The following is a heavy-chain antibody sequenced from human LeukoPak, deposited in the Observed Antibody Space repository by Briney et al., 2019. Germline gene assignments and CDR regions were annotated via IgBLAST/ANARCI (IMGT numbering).Heavy chain of an antibody. CDR3: ARDRPTVVVVAATRFDI. V-gene: IGHV3-11*01. CDR1: GFTFSDYY. J-gene: IGHJ3*02. Sequence: GGSLRLSCAASGFTFSDYYMSWIRQAPGKGLEWVSYISSSGSTIYYADSVKGRFTISRDNAKNSLYLQMNSLRAEDTAVYYCARDRPTVVVVAATRFDIWGQGTMVTVSS. CDR2: ISSSGSTI. D-gene: IGHD2-15*01.